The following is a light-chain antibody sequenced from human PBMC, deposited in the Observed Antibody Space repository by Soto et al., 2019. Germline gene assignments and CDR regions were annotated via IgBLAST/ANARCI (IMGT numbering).Light chain of an antibody. Sequence: LPQTPSASGSLGQLDTISCTGTSGDVGGYNFVSWYQQHPGKAPILLSDEVIKRPSGVPDRFSGSKFGNTASLTVSGLQPEDEADYFCSSYAGSRIFVLGTGTKVTVL. V-gene: IGLV2-8*01. J-gene: IGLJ1*01. CDR1: SGDVGGYNF. CDR3: SSYAGSRIFV. CDR2: EVI.